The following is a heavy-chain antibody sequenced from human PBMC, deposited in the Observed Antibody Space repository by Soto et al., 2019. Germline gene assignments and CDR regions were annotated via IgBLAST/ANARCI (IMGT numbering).Heavy chain of an antibody. V-gene: IGHV3-21*01. Sequence: GGSLRLSCAASGFTFSSYSMNWVRQAPGKGLEWVSSISSSGSYVYYADSVKGRFTISRDNAKNSLYLQMNSLRAEDTAVYYCAREGIAVAVAFDIWGQGTMVTVSS. J-gene: IGHJ3*02. CDR2: ISSSGSYV. CDR1: GFTFSSYS. CDR3: AREGIAVAVAFDI. D-gene: IGHD6-19*01.